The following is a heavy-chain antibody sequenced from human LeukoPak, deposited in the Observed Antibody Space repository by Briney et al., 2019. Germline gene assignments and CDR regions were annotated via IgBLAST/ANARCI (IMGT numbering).Heavy chain of an antibody. CDR3: AKCSGAYGRHIDY. Sequence: GGSLRLSCAASGFTFSSYSMNWVRQAPGKGLEWVSSISSSSSYIYYADSVKGRFTISRDNAKNSLYLQMNSLRAEDTAVYYCAKCSGAYGRHIDYWGQGTLVTVSS. CDR1: GFTFSSYS. D-gene: IGHD4-17*01. V-gene: IGHV3-21*04. J-gene: IGHJ4*02. CDR2: ISSSSSYI.